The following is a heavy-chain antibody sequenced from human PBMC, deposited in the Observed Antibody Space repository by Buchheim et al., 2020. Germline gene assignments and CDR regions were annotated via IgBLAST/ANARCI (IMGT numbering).Heavy chain of an antibody. J-gene: IGHJ4*02. CDR2: ISSRGSTI. CDR1: GFTFSSYG. V-gene: IGHV3-48*03. D-gene: IGHD3-10*01. Sequence: EVQLVESGGGLVQPGGSLRLSCAASGFTFSSYGMNWVRQAPGKGLEWVSYISSRGSTIYYADSVKGRFIISRDNAKNSLSLQMNSLRAEDTAVYYCARVEYYGSGSPGIDWGQGTL. CDR3: ARVEYYGSGSPGID.